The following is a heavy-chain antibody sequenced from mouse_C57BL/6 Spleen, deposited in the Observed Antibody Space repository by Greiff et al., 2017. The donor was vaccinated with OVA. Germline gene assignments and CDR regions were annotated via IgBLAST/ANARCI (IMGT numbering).Heavy chain of an antibody. CDR1: GFNIKDYY. V-gene: IGHV14-2*01. Sequence: VQLKQSGAELVKPGASVKLSCTASGFNIKDYYMHWVQQRPEQGLEWIGRIDPEDGETKYVPTFQGKATITADTSSNTAYLQLSSLTSEDTAVDYCARPYDYDEDYAMDYWGQGTSVTVSS. J-gene: IGHJ4*01. D-gene: IGHD2-4*01. CDR3: ARPYDYDEDYAMDY. CDR2: IDPEDGET.